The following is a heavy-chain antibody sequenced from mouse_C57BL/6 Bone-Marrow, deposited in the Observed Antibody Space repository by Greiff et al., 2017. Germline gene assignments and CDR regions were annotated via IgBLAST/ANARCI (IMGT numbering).Heavy chain of an antibody. CDR3: ASDYGSSYGFAY. CDR1: GYTFTSYW. V-gene: IGHV1-61*01. CDR2: IYPSDSET. Sequence: VQLQQPGAELVRPGSSVKLSCKASGYTFTSYWMDWVKQRPGQGLEWIGNIYPSDSETPYNQKFKDKATLTVDKSSSTAYMQLSSLTSKDSAVYYCASDYGSSYGFAYWGQGTLVTVSA. J-gene: IGHJ3*01. D-gene: IGHD1-1*01.